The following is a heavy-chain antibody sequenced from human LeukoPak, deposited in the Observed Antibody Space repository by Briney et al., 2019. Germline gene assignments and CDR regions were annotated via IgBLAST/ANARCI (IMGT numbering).Heavy chain of an antibody. CDR2: IYYSGTT. CDR1: GGSISSHY. Sequence: SETLSLTCTVSGGSISSHYCSWIRQPAGKGLEWIGYIYYSGTTNYNPSLKSRVTISVDTSKNQFSLKLSSVTAADTAVYYCARVGVMATVNGYRYHSLDVWGQGTTVAVSS. V-gene: IGHV4-59*11. J-gene: IGHJ6*02. CDR3: ARVGVMATVNGYRYHSLDV. D-gene: IGHD3-16*01.